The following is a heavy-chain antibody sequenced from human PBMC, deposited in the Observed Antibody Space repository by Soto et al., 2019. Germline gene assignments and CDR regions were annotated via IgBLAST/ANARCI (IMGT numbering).Heavy chain of an antibody. J-gene: IGHJ4*02. CDR2: ISKDGSVI. D-gene: IGHD3-10*01. Sequence: QVQLVESGGGVVPPGRSLRLSCAASGFMFSRYAMHWVRQAPGKGLEWVAVISKDGSVIYYADSVKGRFTISRDKSKHMVDLQLNSMRDEDTAVFYCVRSRSGAVPDSCAYWGQGTLVTVAS. V-gene: IGHV3-30*04. CDR1: GFMFSRYA. CDR3: VRSRSGAVPDSCAY.